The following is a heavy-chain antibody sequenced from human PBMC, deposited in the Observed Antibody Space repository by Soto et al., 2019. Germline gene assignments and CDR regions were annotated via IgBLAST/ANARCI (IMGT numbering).Heavy chain of an antibody. CDR3: AYGGSYEVYFDY. V-gene: IGHV4-59*01. J-gene: IGHJ4*01. CDR1: CAPLRGFY. CDR2: IYYSGNT. D-gene: IGHD2-15*01. Sequence: ASGTPSPTCPVSCAPLRGFYWGRVRQPPGKGLEWIGYIYYSGNTNYNPSLKSRVTMSVDTSKKQFSLKLSSVTAADTAVSYCAYGGSYEVYFDYWGHGALVTVSS.